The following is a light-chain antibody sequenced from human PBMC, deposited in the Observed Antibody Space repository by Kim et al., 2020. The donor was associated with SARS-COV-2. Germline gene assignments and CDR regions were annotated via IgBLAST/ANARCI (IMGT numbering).Light chain of an antibody. CDR3: QQDGRSDT. CDR1: QSVSSSY. J-gene: IGKJ2*01. CDR2: GAS. Sequence: EIVLTQSPGTLSLSPGERATLSCRASQSVSSSYLAWYQQKPGQAPRLLIYGASSRATGIPDRFSGSGSGTDFTLTISRLEPEDFAVYYCQQDGRSDTFGQGTKLEI. V-gene: IGKV3-20*01.